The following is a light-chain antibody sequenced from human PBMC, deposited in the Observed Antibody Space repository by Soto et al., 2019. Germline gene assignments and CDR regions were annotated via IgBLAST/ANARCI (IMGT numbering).Light chain of an antibody. Sequence: QSVLTQPPSVSGAPGQRVTISCTGSSSNIGAGYDVHWYQQPPGTVPKLLIYGNSNRPSGVPDRFSGSKSGTSASLAITGLQAEDEADYYCQSYDSSLSVVFGGGTKLTVL. J-gene: IGLJ2*01. CDR1: SSNIGAGYD. V-gene: IGLV1-40*01. CDR2: GNS. CDR3: QSYDSSLSVV.